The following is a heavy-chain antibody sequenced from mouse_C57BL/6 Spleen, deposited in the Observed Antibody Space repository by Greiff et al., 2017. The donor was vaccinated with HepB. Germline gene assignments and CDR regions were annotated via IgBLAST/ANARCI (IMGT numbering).Heavy chain of an antibody. CDR2: INPNNGGT. Sequence: EVQLQQSGPELVKPGASVKISCKASGYTFTDYYMNWVKQSHGKSLEWIGDINPNNGGTSYNQKFKGKATLTVDKSSSTAYMELRSLTSEDSAVYYCARWFHYYAMDYWGQGTSVTVSS. CDR1: GYTFTDYY. J-gene: IGHJ4*01. CDR3: ARWFHYYAMDY. D-gene: IGHD2-2*01. V-gene: IGHV1-26*01.